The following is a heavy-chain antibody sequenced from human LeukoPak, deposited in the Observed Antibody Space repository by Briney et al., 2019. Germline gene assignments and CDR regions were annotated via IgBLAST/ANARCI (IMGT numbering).Heavy chain of an antibody. Sequence: ASVKVSCKASDYTFTNYAITWVRQAPGQRLEWMGWISAYNGNTNYAQKLQGRVTMTTDTSTSTAYMELRSLRSGDTAVYYCARTTTSARHYNYYMDVWGKGTTVTVSS. CDR2: ISAYNGNT. CDR3: ARTTTSARHYNYYMDV. V-gene: IGHV1-18*01. D-gene: IGHD4-17*01. CDR1: DYTFTNYA. J-gene: IGHJ6*03.